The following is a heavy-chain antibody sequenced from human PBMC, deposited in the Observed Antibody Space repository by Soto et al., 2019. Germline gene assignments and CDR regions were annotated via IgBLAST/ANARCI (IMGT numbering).Heavy chain of an antibody. D-gene: IGHD6-6*01. Sequence: EVQLVESGEGLVQPGGSLRLPCAASGFTFSSYDMHGVRPAPVKALETVSAIGTAGDTYYPGSVKGRFTISRENAKNSLYLHMICLRAEDTAVYYCARELVNFGMYVWGQGTTVTVSS. J-gene: IGHJ6*02. CDR2: IGTAGDT. V-gene: IGHV3-13*01. CDR3: ARELVNFGMYV. CDR1: GFTFSSYD.